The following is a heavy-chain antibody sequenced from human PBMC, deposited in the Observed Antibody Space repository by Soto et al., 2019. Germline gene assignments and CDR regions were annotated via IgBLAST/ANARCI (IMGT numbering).Heavy chain of an antibody. CDR2: ISSSSSYT. CDR1: GFTFSDYY. CDR3: ARRADYDILTGYNEAYYFDY. Sequence: GGSLRLSCVASGFTFSDYYMSWIRQAPGKGLEWVSYISSSSSYTNYADYVKGRFTISRDNAKNSLYLQMNSLRAEDTAVYYCARRADYDILTGYNEAYYFDYWGQGTLVTVS. V-gene: IGHV3-11*03. J-gene: IGHJ4*02. D-gene: IGHD3-9*01.